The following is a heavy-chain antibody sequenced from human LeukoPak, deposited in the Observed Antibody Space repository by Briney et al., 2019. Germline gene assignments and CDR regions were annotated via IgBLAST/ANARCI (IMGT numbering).Heavy chain of an antibody. CDR1: GFTFSSSA. CDR3: AKRDY. Sequence: GGSLRLSCAASGFTFSSSAMNWVRQAPGKGLEWVSSISGSGGTTYYADSVKGRSTISRVNSKNTLYLQMNSLRGEDTAVYYCAKRDYWGQGTLVTVSS. V-gene: IGHV3-23*01. CDR2: ISGSGGTT. J-gene: IGHJ4*02.